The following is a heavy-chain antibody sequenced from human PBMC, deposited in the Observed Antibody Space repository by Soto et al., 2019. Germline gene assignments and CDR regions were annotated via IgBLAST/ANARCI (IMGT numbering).Heavy chain of an antibody. CDR2: VYPGDSDT. D-gene: IGHD3-10*01. CDR3: VRDRPGSQHYFDY. J-gene: IGHJ4*02. CDR1: GYNFASYW. V-gene: IGHV5-51*01. Sequence: GESLKISCKASGYNFASYWIAWVRQMPGKGLEWMGIVYPGDSDTRYSPSFQGQVTISADKYISTAYLQWRSLEASDTALYYCVRDRPGSQHYFDYWGQGNMVTVSS.